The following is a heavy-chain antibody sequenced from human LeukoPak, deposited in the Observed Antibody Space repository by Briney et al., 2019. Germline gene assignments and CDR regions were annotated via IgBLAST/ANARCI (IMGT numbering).Heavy chain of an antibody. CDR3: ARSGIAVAGLSDY. V-gene: IGHV3-30-3*01. CDR1: GFTFSSYA. CDR2: ISYDGSNK. D-gene: IGHD6-19*01. J-gene: IGHJ4*02. Sequence: GRSLRLSCAASGFTFSSYAMHWVRQAPGKGLEWVAVISYDGSNKYYADSVKGRFTISRDNSKNTLYLQMNSLRAEDTAVYYCARSGIAVAGLSDYWGQGTLVTVSS.